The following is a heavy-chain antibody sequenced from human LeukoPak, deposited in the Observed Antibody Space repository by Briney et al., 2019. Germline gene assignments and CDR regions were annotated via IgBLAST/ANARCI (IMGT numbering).Heavy chain of an antibody. V-gene: IGHV4-38-2*02. Sequence: SETLSLTCTVSGGSISSGYYWGWIRQPPGKGLEWIGSIYHSGSTYYNPSLKSRVTISVDTSKNQFSLKLSSVTAADTAVYYCARVVTSGWPYYYYYYMDVWGKGTTVTVSS. CDR2: IYHSGST. CDR3: ARVVTSGWPYYYYYYMDV. J-gene: IGHJ6*03. D-gene: IGHD6-19*01. CDR1: GGSISSGYY.